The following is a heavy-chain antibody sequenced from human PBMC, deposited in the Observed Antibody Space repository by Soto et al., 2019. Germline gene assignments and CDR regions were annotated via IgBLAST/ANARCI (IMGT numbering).Heavy chain of an antibody. CDR1: GGSISSYY. Sequence: QVQLQESGPGLVKPSETLSLTCTVSGGSISSYYWSWIRQPPGKGLEWIGYIYYSGSTNYNPSLKSRVTISVDTSKNQFSLKLSSVTAADTAVYYCARLEGCSGGSCSNWFDPWGQGTLVTVSS. D-gene: IGHD2-15*01. CDR2: IYYSGST. J-gene: IGHJ5*02. V-gene: IGHV4-59*08. CDR3: ARLEGCSGGSCSNWFDP.